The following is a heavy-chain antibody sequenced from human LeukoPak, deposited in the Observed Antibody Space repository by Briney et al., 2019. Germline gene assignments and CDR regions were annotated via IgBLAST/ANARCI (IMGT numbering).Heavy chain of an antibody. V-gene: IGHV1-2*02. Sequence: GASVKVSCKASGYTFTGYYMHWVRQAPGQGLEWMGWINPNSGGTNYAQKFQGRVTMTRDTSISTAYMELSRLRSDDTAVYYCAREAGDSGSYYDYWGQGTLVTVSS. CDR1: GYTFTGYY. CDR2: INPNSGGT. CDR3: AREAGDSGSYYDY. J-gene: IGHJ4*02. D-gene: IGHD1-26*01.